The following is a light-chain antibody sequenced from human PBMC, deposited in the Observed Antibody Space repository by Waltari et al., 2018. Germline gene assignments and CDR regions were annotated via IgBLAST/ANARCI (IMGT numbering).Light chain of an antibody. V-gene: IGLV1-40*01. Sequence: QSVLTQPPSVSGAPGQRGTISCTGSSSKIRAGYDVHRSQQLPGTAPKLLIYGNSNRPSGVPDRFSGSKSGTSASLAITGLQAEDEADYYCQSYDSSLSGSVVFGGGTKLTVL. CDR1: SSKIRAGYD. CDR2: GNS. J-gene: IGLJ2*01. CDR3: QSYDSSLSGSVV.